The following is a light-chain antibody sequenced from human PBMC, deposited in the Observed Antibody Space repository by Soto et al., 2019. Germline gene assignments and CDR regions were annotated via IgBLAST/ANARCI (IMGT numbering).Light chain of an antibody. Sequence: DIVLTQSPGTLSLSPGETATLSCRAGQRITWNYVAWYQQKPGQASSLLIYGASIRATGVPDRFSGSGSGTDFTLTISRLEPEDFAVYYCQQYVHSPHTFGQGTNLEIK. J-gene: IGKJ2*01. CDR3: QQYVHSPHT. CDR2: GAS. V-gene: IGKV3-20*01. CDR1: QRITWNY.